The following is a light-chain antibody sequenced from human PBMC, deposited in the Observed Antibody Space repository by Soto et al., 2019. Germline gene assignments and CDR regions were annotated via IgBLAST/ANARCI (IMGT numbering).Light chain of an antibody. V-gene: IGLV2-11*01. J-gene: IGLJ3*02. CDR1: SRNVGDYNY. CDR2: DAS. CDR3: CSYAADYSLV. Sequence: QSALTQPRSVSASPGQSVTISCTGTSRNVGDYNYVSWYQQNPGKAPKLMIYDASKRPSGVPDRFSGSKSGNAASLTISGLQADDEADYYCCSYAADYSLVFGGGTQLTVL.